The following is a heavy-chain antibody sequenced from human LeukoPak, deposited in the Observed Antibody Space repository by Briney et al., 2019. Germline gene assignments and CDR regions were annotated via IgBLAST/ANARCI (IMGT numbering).Heavy chain of an antibody. J-gene: IGHJ4*03. CDR1: GGSISSGDYY. Sequence: SETLSLTCTVSGGSISSGDYYWSWIRQHPGTGLEWIGYIYYSGSTYYNPSLKSRVTISVDTSKNQFSLKLSSVTAADTAVYYCARVGGGQLWLVDYWGQGTTVTVSS. V-gene: IGHV4-31*03. D-gene: IGHD5-18*01. CDR2: IYYSGST. CDR3: ARVGGGQLWLVDY.